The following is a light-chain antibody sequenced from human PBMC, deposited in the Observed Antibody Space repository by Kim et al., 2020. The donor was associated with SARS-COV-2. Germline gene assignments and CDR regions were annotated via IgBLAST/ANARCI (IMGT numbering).Light chain of an antibody. V-gene: IGKV1-5*03. CDR2: KAS. Sequence: VSVGDRVTSTCRASQTISSWLAWYQQKPGKAPKLLISKASSLESGVPSRFSGSGSGTEFTLTISSLQPDDFATYYCQQYNNYPWTFGQGTKVDIK. J-gene: IGKJ1*01. CDR1: QTISSW. CDR3: QQYNNYPWT.